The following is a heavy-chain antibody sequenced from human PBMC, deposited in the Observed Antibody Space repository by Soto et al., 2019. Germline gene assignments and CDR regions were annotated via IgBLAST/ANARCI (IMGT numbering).Heavy chain of an antibody. CDR2: IYPDDSDT. J-gene: IGHJ4*02. V-gene: IGHV5-51*01. D-gene: IGHD1-1*01. Sequence: ETLSLTCTVSGGSMSSYYWSWIRQPPGEGLEWIGYIYPDDSDTRYSPSFQGQVTISADKSINTAYLQWSSLKASDTAMYYCARHYNFNSWGQGTLVTVSS. CDR1: GGSMSSYY. CDR3: ARHYNFNS.